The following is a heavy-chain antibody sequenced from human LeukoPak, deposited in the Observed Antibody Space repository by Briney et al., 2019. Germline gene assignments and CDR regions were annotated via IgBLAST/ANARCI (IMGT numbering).Heavy chain of an antibody. J-gene: IGHJ6*02. CDR3: ARGRNSGFWHYGMDV. Sequence: PSETLSLTCTVSGGSISSYYWSWIRQPPGKGLEWIGYIYYSGSTNYNPSLKSRVTISVDTSKNQFSLKLSSVTAADTAVYYCARGRNSGFWHYGMDVWGQGTTVTVSS. V-gene: IGHV4-59*12. D-gene: IGHD3-3*01. CDR2: IYYSGST. CDR1: GGSISSYY.